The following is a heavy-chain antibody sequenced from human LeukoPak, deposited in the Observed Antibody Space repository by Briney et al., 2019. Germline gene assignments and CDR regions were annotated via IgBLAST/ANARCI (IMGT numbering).Heavy chain of an antibody. CDR1: GYTFTGYH. J-gene: IGHJ4*02. D-gene: IGHD3-10*01. CDR2: INPNSGGT. V-gene: IGHV1-2*02. Sequence: GASVKVSCKASGYTFTGYHMHWVRQAPGQGLEWMGWINPNSGGTNLAQKFQGRVTMTRDTSITTAYMELSRLTSDDTAVYYCARGRGRGVIITYYFDYWGQGTLVTVSS. CDR3: ARGRGRGVIITYYFDY.